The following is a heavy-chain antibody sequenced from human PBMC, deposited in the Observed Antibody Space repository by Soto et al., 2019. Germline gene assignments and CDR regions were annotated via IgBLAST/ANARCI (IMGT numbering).Heavy chain of an antibody. Sequence: QVQLVQSGAEVKKPGASVKVSCKASGYTFTSYATRWVRQAPGQRLEWMGWINAGNGNTKYSQKFQGRVTITRDTAASTAYMELSSLRSEDTAVYYCARSIVVVTAADYWGQGTLVTVSS. CDR1: GYTFTSYA. V-gene: IGHV1-3*01. J-gene: IGHJ4*02. CDR3: ARSIVVVTAADY. CDR2: INAGNGNT. D-gene: IGHD2-21*02.